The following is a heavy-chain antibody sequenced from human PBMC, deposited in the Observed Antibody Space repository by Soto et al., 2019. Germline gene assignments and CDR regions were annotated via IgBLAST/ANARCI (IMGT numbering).Heavy chain of an antibody. CDR2: INQDGSEK. J-gene: IGHJ4*02. D-gene: IGHD6-13*01. V-gene: IGHV3-7*04. CDR3: ARVGYSSSWYRGY. Sequence: EVQLVESGGGLVQPGGSLRLSCAASGFTFSSYWMSWVRQAPGKGLEWVANINQDGSEKYYVDSVKGRFTISRDNAKNSRYLQMNSLRAEDTAVYYCARVGYSSSWYRGYWGQGTLVTVSS. CDR1: GFTFSSYW.